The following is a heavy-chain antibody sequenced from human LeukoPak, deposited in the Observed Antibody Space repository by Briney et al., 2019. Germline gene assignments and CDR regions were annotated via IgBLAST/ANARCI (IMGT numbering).Heavy chain of an antibody. Sequence: PSETLSLTCTVSGGSISSSSYYWGWIRQPPGTGLEWIGSIYYSGSTYYNPSLKSRVTISVDTSKNQFSLKLSSVTAADTAVYYCARDKGTSYLSSFDYWGQGTLVTVSS. V-gene: IGHV4-39*07. CDR3: ARDKGTSYLSSFDY. CDR1: GGSISSSSYY. J-gene: IGHJ4*02. D-gene: IGHD6-6*01. CDR2: IYYSGST.